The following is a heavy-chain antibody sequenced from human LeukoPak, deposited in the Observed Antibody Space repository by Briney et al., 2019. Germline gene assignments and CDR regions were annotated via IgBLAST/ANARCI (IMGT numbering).Heavy chain of an antibody. D-gene: IGHD6-19*01. CDR3: ARLRSGGQVAGVYFDS. Sequence: GGSLRLSCAASGFTFSSYGMHWVRQAPGKGLEWVAVISYDGSNKYYADSVKGRFTISRDNSKNTLYLQMNSLRAEDTAVYYCARLRSGGQVAGVYFDSWGQGTLVTVSS. CDR1: GFTFSSYG. V-gene: IGHV3-30*03. J-gene: IGHJ4*02. CDR2: ISYDGSNK.